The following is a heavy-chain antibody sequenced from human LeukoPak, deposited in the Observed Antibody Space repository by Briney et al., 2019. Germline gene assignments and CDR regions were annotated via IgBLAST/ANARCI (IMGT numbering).Heavy chain of an antibody. Sequence: PGGSLRLSCAASGSTFSSYSMNWVRQAPGKGLEWVSSISSSSSYIYYADSVKGRFTISRDNAKNSLYLQMNSLRAEDTAVYYCAREHYGSGSYYYMDVWGKGTTVTISS. D-gene: IGHD3-10*01. CDR3: AREHYGSGSYYYMDV. CDR1: GSTFSSYS. J-gene: IGHJ6*03. CDR2: ISSSSSYI. V-gene: IGHV3-21*01.